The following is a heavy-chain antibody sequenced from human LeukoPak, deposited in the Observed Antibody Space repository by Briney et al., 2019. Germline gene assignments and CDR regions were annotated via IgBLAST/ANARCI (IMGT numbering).Heavy chain of an antibody. D-gene: IGHD2-2*01. CDR1: GGSISSGSYY. V-gene: IGHV4-61*02. CDR2: IYTSGST. Sequence: PSETLSLTCTVSGGSISSGSYYWSWIRQPAGKGLEWIGRIYTSGSTNYNPSLKSRVTISVDTSKNQFSLKLSSVTAADTAVYYCAREVAVVPAATNNWFDPWGQGTLVTVSS. J-gene: IGHJ5*02. CDR3: AREVAVVPAATNNWFDP.